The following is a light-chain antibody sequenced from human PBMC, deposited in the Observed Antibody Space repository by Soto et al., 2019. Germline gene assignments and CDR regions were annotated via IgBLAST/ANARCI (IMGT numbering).Light chain of an antibody. Sequence: QSVLTQPASVSGSPGQSITISCTGTSSDVGGYNLVSWFQQYPGKAPKLMIYEGSKRPSGVSNRFSGSKSGNTASLTISGLQAEDEADYYCCSYSGGTTPVLFGGGTKLTVL. CDR2: EGS. J-gene: IGLJ2*01. CDR1: SSDVGGYNL. V-gene: IGLV2-23*01. CDR3: CSYSGGTTPVL.